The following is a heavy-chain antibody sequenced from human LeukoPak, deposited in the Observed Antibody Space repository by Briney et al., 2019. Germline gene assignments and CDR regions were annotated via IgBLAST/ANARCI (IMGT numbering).Heavy chain of an antibody. D-gene: IGHD3-10*01. CDR3: ARDHNYYGSGSSPFDY. CDR2: IYYSGST. V-gene: IGHV4-59*12. CDR1: GGSISSYY. Sequence: SETLSLTCTVSGGSISSYYWSWIRQPPGKGLEWIGYIYYSGSTNYNPSLKSRVTISVDTSKNQFSLKLSSVTAADTAVYYCARDHNYYGSGSSPFDYWGQGTLVTVSS. J-gene: IGHJ4*02.